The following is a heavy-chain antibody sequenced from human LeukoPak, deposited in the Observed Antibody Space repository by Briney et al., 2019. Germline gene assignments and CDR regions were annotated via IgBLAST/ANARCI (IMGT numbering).Heavy chain of an antibody. Sequence: ASVKVSCKASGYTFTNYGFSWVRQAPGQGLEWMGWISAYSGNTNYALKLQGRVTMTTDTSTSTAYMELRSLRSDDTAVYYCAREGNALEGYSYDYWGQGTLVTVSS. J-gene: IGHJ4*02. V-gene: IGHV1-18*01. D-gene: IGHD5-18*01. CDR1: GYTFTNYG. CDR3: AREGNALEGYSYDY. CDR2: ISAYSGNT.